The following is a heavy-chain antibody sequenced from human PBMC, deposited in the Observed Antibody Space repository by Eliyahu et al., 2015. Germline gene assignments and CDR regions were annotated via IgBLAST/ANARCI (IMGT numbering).Heavy chain of an antibody. CDR1: GXXFNNAW. D-gene: IGHD3-10*01. J-gene: IGHJ4*02. CDR3: TTNGGGSYSDY. CDR2: IKSRADGGTA. V-gene: IGHV3-15*01. Sequence: EVLLVDXGXXLVKPGGSLRLSXAASGXXFNNAWMSWVRXAPGKGLEWVGRIKSRADGGTAEYTAPVKGRFTISRDDSRNMLYLQMNSLKIEDTAVYYCTTNGGGSYSDYWGQGTLVTVSS.